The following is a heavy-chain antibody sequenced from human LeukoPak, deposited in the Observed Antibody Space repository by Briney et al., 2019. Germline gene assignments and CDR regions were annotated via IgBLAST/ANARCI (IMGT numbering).Heavy chain of an antibody. CDR3: ARVGRFGELAYYMDV. V-gene: IGHV1-8*03. D-gene: IGHD3-10*01. Sequence: ASVKVSCKASGYTFTGYYMHWVRQAPGQGLEWMGWMNPNSGNTGYAQKFQGRVTITRNTSISTAYMELSSLRSEDTAVYYCARVGRFGELAYYMDVWGKGTTVTVSS. CDR1: GYTFTGYY. CDR2: MNPNSGNT. J-gene: IGHJ6*03.